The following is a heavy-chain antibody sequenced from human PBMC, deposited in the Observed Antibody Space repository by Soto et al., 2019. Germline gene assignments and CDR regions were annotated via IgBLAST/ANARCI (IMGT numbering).Heavy chain of an antibody. D-gene: IGHD2-2*01. CDR1: GHSFSSYG. CDR2: ISGYNGNT. Sequence: ASVKVPCKASGHSFSSYGISWVRQAPGQGLEWMGWISGYNGNTNYAQKVQGRVTMTTDTSTSTAYMELRSLRSDDTAVYYCARDRGCSRTRCYSGVSYYYAMDLWVQGTTVTV. V-gene: IGHV1-18*01. J-gene: IGHJ6*02. CDR3: ARDRGCSRTRCYSGVSYYYAMDL.